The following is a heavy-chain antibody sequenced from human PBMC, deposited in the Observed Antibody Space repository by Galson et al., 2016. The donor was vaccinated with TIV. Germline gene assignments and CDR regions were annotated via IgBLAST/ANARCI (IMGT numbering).Heavy chain of an antibody. Sequence: SLRLSCAASGLTSNSYGIHWVRQAPGKGLEWVAVTWYDGSNQYYAESVKGRFTISRNNSKNTMHLQNNSLRPEDTGVYYCARDSSGLTNFGVAQGWLDPWGQGTLVTVSS. V-gene: IGHV3-33*03. CDR3: ARDSSGLTNFGVAQGWLDP. D-gene: IGHD3-3*01. CDR1: GLTSNSYG. J-gene: IGHJ5*02. CDR2: TWYDGSNQ.